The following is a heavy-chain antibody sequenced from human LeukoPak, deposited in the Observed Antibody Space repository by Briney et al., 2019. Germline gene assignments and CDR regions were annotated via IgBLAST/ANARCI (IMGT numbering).Heavy chain of an antibody. CDR2: IYYSGST. Sequence: SETLSLTCTVSGGSISSSSYYWGWIRQPPGKGLEWIGSIYYSGSTYYNPSLKSRVTISVDTSKNQFSLKLSSVTAADAAVYYCARGLNRYIAAAGYSSGWRNYYYYYMDVWGKGTTVTVSS. CDR3: ARGLNRYIAAAGYSSGWRNYYYYYMDV. J-gene: IGHJ6*03. V-gene: IGHV4-39*01. CDR1: GGSISSSSYY. D-gene: IGHD6-13*01.